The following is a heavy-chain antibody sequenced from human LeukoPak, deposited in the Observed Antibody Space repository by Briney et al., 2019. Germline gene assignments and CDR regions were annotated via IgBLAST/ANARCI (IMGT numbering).Heavy chain of an antibody. D-gene: IGHD3-9*01. V-gene: IGHV1-2*06. CDR2: INPNSGGT. J-gene: IGHJ4*02. CDR1: GYTFTGNY. CDR3: ARDREYDVLTGDG. Sequence: ASVKVSCRASGYTFTGNYIHWVRQAPGQGLEWMGRINPNSGGTTYAQRFQGRVTMTRDTSISTAFMELTRLRPDDTAMYYCARDREYDVLTGDGWGQRTLVTVSS.